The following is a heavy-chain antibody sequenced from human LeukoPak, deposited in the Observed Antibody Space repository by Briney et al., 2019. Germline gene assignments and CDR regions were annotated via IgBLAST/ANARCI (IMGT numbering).Heavy chain of an antibody. CDR1: GDTLNNGD. CDR2: IVPIVEIT. D-gene: IGHD4-17*01. J-gene: IGHJ5*02. Sequence: GASVKVSCKASGDTLNNGDITWVRQAPGRGLEWMGRIVPIVEITNYAESFQGRVTITADKSTNTFYMQLASLMSSDTAIYFCARGNYGDPNWFDPWGQGTLVTVSS. CDR3: ARGNYGDPNWFDP. V-gene: IGHV1-69*04.